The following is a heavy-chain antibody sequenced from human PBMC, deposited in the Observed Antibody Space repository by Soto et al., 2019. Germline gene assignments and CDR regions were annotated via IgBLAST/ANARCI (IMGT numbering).Heavy chain of an antibody. CDR3: ASSGYSSSWYPRGMDV. Sequence: ASVKVSCKASGYTFTSYYMHWVRQAPGQGLEWMGIINPSGGSTSYAQKFQGRVTMTRDTSTSTVYMELSSLRSEDTAVYYCASSGYSSSWYPRGMDVWGQGTTVTVS. V-gene: IGHV1-46*01. CDR1: GYTFTSYY. D-gene: IGHD6-13*01. J-gene: IGHJ6*02. CDR2: INPSGGST.